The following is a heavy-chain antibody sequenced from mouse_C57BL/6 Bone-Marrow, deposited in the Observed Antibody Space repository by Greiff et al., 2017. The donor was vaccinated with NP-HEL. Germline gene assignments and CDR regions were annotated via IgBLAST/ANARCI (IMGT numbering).Heavy chain of an antibody. CDR3: ARKVYDGPYWYFDV. J-gene: IGHJ1*03. CDR2: FHPYNDDT. CDR1: GYTFTTYP. V-gene: IGHV1-47*01. Sequence: VQLQESGAELVKPGASVKMSCKASGYTFTTYPIEWMKQNHGKSLEWIGNFHPYNDDTKYNEKFKGKATLTVEKSSSTVYLELSRLTSDDSAVYYCARKVYDGPYWYFDVWGTGTTVTVSS. D-gene: IGHD2-3*01.